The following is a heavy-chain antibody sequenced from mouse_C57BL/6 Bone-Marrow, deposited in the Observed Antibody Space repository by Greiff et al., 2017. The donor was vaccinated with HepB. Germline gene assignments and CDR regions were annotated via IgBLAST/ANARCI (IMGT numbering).Heavy chain of an antibody. CDR1: GFSLTSYG. J-gene: IGHJ4*01. Sequence: VHLVESGPGLVAPSQSLSITCTVSGFSLTSYGVDWVRQSPGTGLEWLGVIWGVGSTNYNSALKSRLSISKDNSKSQVFLKMNSLQTDDTAMYYCARDYSKDAMDYWGQGTSVTVSS. D-gene: IGHD2-5*01. CDR3: ARDYSKDAMDY. V-gene: IGHV2-6*01. CDR2: IWGVGST.